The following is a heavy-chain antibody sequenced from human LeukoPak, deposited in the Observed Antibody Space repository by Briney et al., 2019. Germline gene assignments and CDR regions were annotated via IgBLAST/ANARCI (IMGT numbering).Heavy chain of an antibody. CDR1: GASISRSTYY. V-gene: IGHV4-39*01. J-gene: IGHJ5*02. Sequence: PSETLSLTCSVSGASISRSTYYWGWIRQPPGKGLEWIGGVFHTGTAYYNPSLRSRVTISVDTSKNQFSLKLSFVTAADTAVYYCTKNDVGDYGTWGQGTLVIVSS. CDR2: VFHTGTA. D-gene: IGHD4-17*01. CDR3: TKNDVGDYGT.